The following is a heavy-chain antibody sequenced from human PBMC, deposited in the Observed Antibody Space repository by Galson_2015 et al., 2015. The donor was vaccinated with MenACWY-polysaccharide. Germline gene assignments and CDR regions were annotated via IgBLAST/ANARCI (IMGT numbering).Heavy chain of an antibody. Sequence: SYTLSLTCAVYGGSFSGYSWNWIRQPPGKGLEWIGEINHIGNTNYSPSLKSRVTISIDTSKSQFSLKLTSVTAADTAVYYCARDRGGAGNYWGQGTLVTVSS. J-gene: IGHJ4*02. V-gene: IGHV4-34*01. CDR1: GGSFSGYS. CDR3: ARDRGGAGNY. D-gene: IGHD3-10*01. CDR2: INHIGNT.